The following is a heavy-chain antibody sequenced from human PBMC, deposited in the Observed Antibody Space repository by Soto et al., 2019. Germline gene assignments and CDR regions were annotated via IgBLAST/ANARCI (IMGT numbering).Heavy chain of an antibody. V-gene: IGHV4-31*03. CDR1: GGSFSSGGYY. J-gene: IGHJ3*02. CDR3: AGYGDYASGDI. Sequence: QVQLQESGPGLVKPSQTLSLTCTVSGGSFSSGGYYWSWIRQHPGKGLEWLGHIYYSGSTYYNPSXEXXVTKSVDMSKHQSSLRRSAVAAGDTAVCYGAGYGDYASGDIWGQGTTVTVSS. D-gene: IGHD4-17*01. CDR2: IYYSGST.